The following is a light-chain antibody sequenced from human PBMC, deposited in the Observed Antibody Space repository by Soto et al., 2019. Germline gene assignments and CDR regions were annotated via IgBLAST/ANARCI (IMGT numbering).Light chain of an antibody. V-gene: IGKV1-9*01. CDR2: AAS. CDR1: QALSNY. J-gene: IGKJ4*01. Sequence: DIQLTQSPSLLSASVVDTVTITCRASQALSNYLAWYQQRPGKAPKLLIYAASTLQTGVPSRFSGSGSGTEFTLTISSLQPEDFAVYYCQQYQSLTFGGGTKVDIK. CDR3: QQYQSLT.